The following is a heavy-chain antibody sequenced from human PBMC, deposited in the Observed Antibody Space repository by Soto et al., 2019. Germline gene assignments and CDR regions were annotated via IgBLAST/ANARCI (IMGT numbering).Heavy chain of an antibody. V-gene: IGHV4-31*03. CDR2: IYYSGST. J-gene: IGHJ5*02. D-gene: IGHD2-15*01. Sequence: ASETLSLTCTVSGGSISSGGYYWSWIRQHPGKGLEWIGYIYYSGSTYYNPSLKSRVTISVDTSKNQFSLKLSSVTAADTAVYYCARVSAATHNWFDPWGQGTLVTVSS. CDR1: GGSISSGGYY. CDR3: ARVSAATHNWFDP.